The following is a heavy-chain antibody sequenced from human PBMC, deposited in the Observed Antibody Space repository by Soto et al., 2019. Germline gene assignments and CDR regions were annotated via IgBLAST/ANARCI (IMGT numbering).Heavy chain of an antibody. CDR2: IDSGST. Sequence: QVHLQESGPGLVKPSGTLSLTCAVFGGSVSGGDWWSWVRQPPGMGLEWIGDIDSGSTNYNTSLTSRVTLSVDQSKNQLSLTLPSVTAADTAVYYCPRDPALRNGDPDWGQGTLVTVSS. CDR1: GGSVSGGDW. D-gene: IGHD2-15*01. CDR3: PRDPALRNGDPD. J-gene: IGHJ4*02. V-gene: IGHV4-4*02.